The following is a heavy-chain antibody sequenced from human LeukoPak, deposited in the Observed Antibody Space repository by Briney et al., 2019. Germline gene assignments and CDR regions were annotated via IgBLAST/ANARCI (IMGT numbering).Heavy chain of an antibody. J-gene: IGHJ4*02. D-gene: IGHD3-22*01. CDR2: ISAYNGNT. CDR3: ARDSSDYYDSSGYYYY. V-gene: IGHV1-18*01. CDR1: GYTFTSYG. Sequence: ASVKVSCKASGYTFTSYGISWVRQAPGQGLEWMGWISAYNGNTNYAQKPQGRVTMTTDTPTSTAYMELRSLRSDDTAVYYCARDSSDYYDSSGYYYYWGQGTLVTVSS.